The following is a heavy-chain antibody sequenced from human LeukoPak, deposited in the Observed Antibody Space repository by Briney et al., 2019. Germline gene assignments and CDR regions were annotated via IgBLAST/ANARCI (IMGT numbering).Heavy chain of an antibody. J-gene: IGHJ6*03. Sequence: GGSLRLSCAASGFTFSSYAMRWVRQAPGKGVEWVSSLIGTCRTIFYPDSVKGRFTISRDNSKSTLYLQMSSLRAEDTAVYYCARYGTTTLYYMDVWGKGTTVTVSS. D-gene: IGHD1-26*01. V-gene: IGHV3-23*01. CDR2: LIGTCRTI. CDR1: GFTFSSYA. CDR3: ARYGTTTLYYMDV.